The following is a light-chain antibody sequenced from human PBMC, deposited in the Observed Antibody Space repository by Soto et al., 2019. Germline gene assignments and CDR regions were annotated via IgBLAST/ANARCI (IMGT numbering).Light chain of an antibody. CDR2: DAS. Sequence: EIVLTQSPATLSLSPGERATLSCRASQSVSSYLAWYQQKPGRAPRLLIYDASNRATGIPARFSGSGSGTDFTLTISSLEPEDFAVYYCQQRSNWRPWTFGQGTKVEIK. CDR3: QQRSNWRPWT. J-gene: IGKJ1*01. V-gene: IGKV3-11*01. CDR1: QSVSSY.